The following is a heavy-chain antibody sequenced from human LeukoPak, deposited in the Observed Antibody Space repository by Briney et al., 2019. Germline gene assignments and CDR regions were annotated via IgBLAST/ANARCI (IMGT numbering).Heavy chain of an antibody. J-gene: IGHJ3*02. CDR3: ARGAAFDI. CDR2: IKHSGST. V-gene: IGHV4-34*01. Sequence: EPLPLTCAVSGGSFSGDSWGWTRPPPGKRLEWIGEIKHSGSTNSTPSLKSRVTISVDTSKDQCALKLSSVTAADTAVYYCARGAAFDIWGQGRKVAVSS. CDR1: GGSFSGDS.